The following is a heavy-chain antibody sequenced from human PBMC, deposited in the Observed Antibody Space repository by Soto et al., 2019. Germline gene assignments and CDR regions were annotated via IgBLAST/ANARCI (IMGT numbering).Heavy chain of an antibody. CDR2: FDPEDGET. D-gene: IGHD1-26*01. CDR3: EAERGRSYYSINAFEN. CDR1: GYTLTELS. V-gene: IGHV1-24*01. Sequence: ASVKVSCKVSGYTLTELSMHWVRQAPGKGLEWMGGFDPEDGETIYAQKFQGRVTMTEDASTDTAYMELSSLRAEDTDVYDCEAERGRSYYSINAFENWGQGTMVTVSS. J-gene: IGHJ3*02.